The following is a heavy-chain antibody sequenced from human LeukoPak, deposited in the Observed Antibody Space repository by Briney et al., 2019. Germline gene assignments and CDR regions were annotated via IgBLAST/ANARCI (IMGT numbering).Heavy chain of an antibody. Sequence: SGGSLRLSCAASGFTFSSYSMNWVRQAPGKGLEWVSSISSSSSYIYYADSVKGRFTISRDNAKNSLYLQMNSLRAEDTAVYYCAREGPTTVVTGSFTDYWGQGTLVTVSS. D-gene: IGHD4-23*01. J-gene: IGHJ4*02. CDR3: AREGPTTVVTGSFTDY. V-gene: IGHV3-21*01. CDR2: ISSSSSYI. CDR1: GFTFSSYS.